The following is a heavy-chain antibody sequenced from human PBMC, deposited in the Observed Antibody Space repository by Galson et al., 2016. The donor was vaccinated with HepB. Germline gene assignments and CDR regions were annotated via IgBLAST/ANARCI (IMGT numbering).Heavy chain of an antibody. CDR2: TYYRSKWYN. V-gene: IGHV6-1*01. J-gene: IGHJ6*02. D-gene: IGHD1-26*01. CDR3: ARGVAPWALGSLGFHMDV. Sequence: CAISGDSVSSEDAAWNWIRQSPSRGLEWLGRTYYRSKWYNEYAVSVQSRITINPDTSKNQFSPQLNSVTLEDTAVYYCARGVAPWALGSLGFHMDVWGQGTTVTVSS. CDR1: GDSVSSEDAA.